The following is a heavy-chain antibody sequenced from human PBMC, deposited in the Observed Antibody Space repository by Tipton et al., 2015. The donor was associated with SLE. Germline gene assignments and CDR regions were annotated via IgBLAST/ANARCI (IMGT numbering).Heavy chain of an antibody. V-gene: IGHV4-59*12. D-gene: IGHD3-16*01. CDR3: ARSGPSWGYYYYMDV. CDR2: IYYSGST. CDR1: GGSMRPYY. Sequence: TLSLTCTVSGGSMRPYYWGWIRQPPGKGLEWIGYIYYSGSTGYNPSLQSRVTISVDTSKNQFSLKLSSVTAADTAVYYCARSGPSWGYYYYMDVWGKGTTVTVSS. J-gene: IGHJ6*03.